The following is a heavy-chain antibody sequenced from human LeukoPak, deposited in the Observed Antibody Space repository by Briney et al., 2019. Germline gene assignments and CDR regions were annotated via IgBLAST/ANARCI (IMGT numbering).Heavy chain of an antibody. Sequence: GASVKVSCKASGYTFIAYYMFWVRQAPGQGLEWMGWINPNSGATGHAQKFQGRVTMTRDTSISTAYMELSRLRSDDTAVYYCARDRSSGSYEAFDIWGQGTMVTVSS. J-gene: IGHJ3*02. CDR1: GYTFIAYY. CDR2: INPNSGAT. V-gene: IGHV1-2*02. CDR3: ARDRSSGSYEAFDI. D-gene: IGHD1-26*01.